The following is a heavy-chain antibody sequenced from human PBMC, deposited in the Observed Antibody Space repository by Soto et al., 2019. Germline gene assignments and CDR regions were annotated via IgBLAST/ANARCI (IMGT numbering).Heavy chain of an antibody. D-gene: IGHD2-2*01. J-gene: IGHJ4*02. CDR3: AREDSIIIPAVSDF. V-gene: IGHV3-21*01. Sequence: PGGSLRLSCTVSGFAFNDYGINWVRQSPGQGLEWVSSISKSDYTYYSDSVKGRFTISRDNAKNSVSLQMNTLRVEDTAVYYCAREDSIIIPAVSDFWGRGTLVTVSS. CDR1: GFAFNDYG. CDR2: ISKSDYT.